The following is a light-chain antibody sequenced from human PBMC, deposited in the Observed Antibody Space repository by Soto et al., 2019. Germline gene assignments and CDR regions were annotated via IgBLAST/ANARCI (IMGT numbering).Light chain of an antibody. Sequence: QSVLTQPASVSGSPGQSITISCTGTSSDVGGYNYVSWYQQHPGKAPNFMIYEVSNRPSGVSNRFSGSKSGNTASLTISWLQAEDEADYYCSSYTSSSTPWVFGGGTKLTVL. CDR1: SSDVGGYNY. V-gene: IGLV2-14*01. CDR2: EVS. CDR3: SSYTSSSTPWV. J-gene: IGLJ3*02.